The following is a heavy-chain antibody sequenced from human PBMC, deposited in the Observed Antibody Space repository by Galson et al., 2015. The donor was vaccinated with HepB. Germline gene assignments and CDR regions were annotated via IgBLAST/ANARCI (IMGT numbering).Heavy chain of an antibody. CDR3: AKDIRWELPFAVLDY. CDR2: ISWNSGSI. D-gene: IGHD1-26*01. V-gene: IGHV3-9*01. CDR1: GFTFDDYA. J-gene: IGHJ4*02. Sequence: SLRLSCAASGFTFDDYAMHWVRQAPGKGLEWVSGISWNSGSIGYADSVKGRFTISRDNAKNSLYLQMNSLRAEDTALYYCAKDIRWELPFAVLDYWGQGTLVTVSS.